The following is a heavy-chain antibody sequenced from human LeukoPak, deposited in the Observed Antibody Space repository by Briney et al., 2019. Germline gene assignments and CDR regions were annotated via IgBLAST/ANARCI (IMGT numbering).Heavy chain of an antibody. V-gene: IGHV1-2*02. CDR3: ARDKIAALGYDNWFDR. CDR1: GYTFTGYY. J-gene: IGHJ5*02. D-gene: IGHD6-6*01. Sequence: ASVKVSCKASGYTFTGYYMHWVRQAPGQGLEWMGWINPNSGGTNYAQKFQGRVTMTRDTSISTAYMELSRLRSDDTAVYYCARDKIAALGYDNWFDRWGQGTLVTVSS. CDR2: INPNSGGT.